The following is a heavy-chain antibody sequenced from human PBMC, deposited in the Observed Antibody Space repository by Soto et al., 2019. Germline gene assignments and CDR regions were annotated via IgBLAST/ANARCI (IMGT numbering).Heavy chain of an antibody. CDR1: GFDVSNTD. CDR3: AREAIIVIAAPEYYFDY. V-gene: IGHV3-66*01. CDR2: IYSGGYT. Sequence: EVQLVESGGDLVQRGGSLRLSCAASGFDVSNTDMSRVRQAPGKGLEWVSVIYSGGYTNYADSVKGRFIVSRDSPKNTLYLQMDSLRAEDTAVYYCAREAIIVIAAPEYYFDYWGQGTLVTVSS. D-gene: IGHD3-22*01. J-gene: IGHJ4*02.